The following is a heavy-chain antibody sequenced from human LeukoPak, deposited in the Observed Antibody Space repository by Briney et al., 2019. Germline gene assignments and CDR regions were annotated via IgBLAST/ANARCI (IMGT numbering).Heavy chain of an antibody. D-gene: IGHD5-18*01. CDR3: ARGYSREDY. V-gene: IGHV4-59*08. CDR1: GGSISSYY. Sequence: SETLSLTCTVSGGSISSYYWSWIRQPPGKGLEWIGYIFYNGSTNYNSSLKSRVAISVDTSKNQFSLKLSSVTAADTAVYYCARGYSREDYWGQGTLVTVSS. CDR2: IFYNGST. J-gene: IGHJ4*02.